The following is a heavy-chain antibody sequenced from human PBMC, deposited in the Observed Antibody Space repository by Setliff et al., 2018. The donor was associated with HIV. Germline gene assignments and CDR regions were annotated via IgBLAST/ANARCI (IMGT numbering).Heavy chain of an antibody. CDR1: GGSIRSGGYY. D-gene: IGHD3-22*01. CDR3: ARREDDSTGLGAFDI. CDR2: IYYSGST. V-gene: IGHV4-31*03. Sequence: PSETLSLTCTVSGGSIRSGGYYWSWIRQHPGKGLEWIGYIYYSGSTYYNPSLKSRVTISVDTSKNQFSLKLSSVTAADTAVYYCARREDDSTGLGAFDIWGQGTMVTVSS. J-gene: IGHJ3*02.